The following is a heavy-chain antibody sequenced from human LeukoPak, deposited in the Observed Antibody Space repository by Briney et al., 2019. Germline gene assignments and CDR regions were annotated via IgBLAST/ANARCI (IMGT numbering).Heavy chain of an antibody. V-gene: IGHV3-33*01. CDR2: IWYDGSNK. CDR3: AREAMGTIPYFDY. J-gene: IGHJ4*02. D-gene: IGHD5-24*01. Sequence: GGSLRLACAASGYSFSNHGMHWVRQAPGMGLEWVAVIWYDGSNKYYADSVKGRFTISRDNSKNTVYLQMNSLRAEDTAVYYCAREAMGTIPYFDYWGQGTLVTVSS. CDR1: GYSFSNHG.